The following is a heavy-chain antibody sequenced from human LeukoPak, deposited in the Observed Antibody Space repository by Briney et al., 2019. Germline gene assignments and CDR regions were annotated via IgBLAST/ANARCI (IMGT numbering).Heavy chain of an antibody. CDR3: ARVGPTYDSSGYYLGKYFDY. J-gene: IGHJ4*02. Sequence: SETLSLTCTVSGGSISSYYWSWIRQPPAKGLEWIGYIYYSGSTNYNPSLKSRVTISVDTSKNQFSLKLSSVTAADTAVYYCARVGPTYDSSGYYLGKYFDYWGQGTLVTVSS. CDR1: GGSISSYY. CDR2: IYYSGST. V-gene: IGHV4-59*01. D-gene: IGHD3-22*01.